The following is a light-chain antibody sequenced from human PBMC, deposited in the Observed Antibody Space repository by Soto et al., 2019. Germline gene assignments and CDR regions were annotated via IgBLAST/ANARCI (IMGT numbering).Light chain of an antibody. J-gene: IGKJ5*01. V-gene: IGKV3-11*01. CDR3: QQRSNWTIT. CDR1: QSFRGL. CDR2: DAY. Sequence: VLTQSPVTLSLSPGERATLSCRASQSFRGLLAWYQKKPGQAPRLLIYDAYNRATGIPPRFSGSGSGTDFNLTISSLEPEDFVVYYCQQRSNWTITFGQGTRLEIK.